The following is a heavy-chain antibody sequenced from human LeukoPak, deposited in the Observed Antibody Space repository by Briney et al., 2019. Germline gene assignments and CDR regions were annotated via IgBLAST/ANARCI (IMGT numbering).Heavy chain of an antibody. D-gene: IGHD3-3*01. Sequence: GGSLRLSCAASGFTFSSYSMNWVRQAPGKGLEWVSSISSSSSYIYYADSVKGRFTISRDNAKNSLYLQMNSLRAEDTAVYYCAKVRNYDFWSGYYNDYWGQGTLVTVSS. CDR2: ISSSSSYI. J-gene: IGHJ4*02. CDR1: GFTFSSYS. V-gene: IGHV3-21*04. CDR3: AKVRNYDFWSGYYNDY.